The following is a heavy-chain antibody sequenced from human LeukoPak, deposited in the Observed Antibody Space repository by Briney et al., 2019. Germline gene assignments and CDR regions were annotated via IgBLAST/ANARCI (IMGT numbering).Heavy chain of an antibody. CDR1: GFTFSSYA. CDR3: AKVVRDTMVRGVLYYFDY. Sequence: GGSLRLSCAASGFTFSSYAMNWVRQAPGKGLEWVSGISGSGGSTSYADSVKGRFTISRDNSKNTLYLQMNSLRAEDTAVYYCAKVVRDTMVRGVLYYFDYWGQGTLVTVSS. D-gene: IGHD3-10*01. J-gene: IGHJ4*02. CDR2: ISGSGGST. V-gene: IGHV3-23*01.